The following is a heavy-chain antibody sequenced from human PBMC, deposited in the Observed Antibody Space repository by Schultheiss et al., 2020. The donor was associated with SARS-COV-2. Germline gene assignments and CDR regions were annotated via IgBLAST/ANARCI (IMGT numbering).Heavy chain of an antibody. CDR1: GFTFSSYA. J-gene: IGHJ3*02. V-gene: IGHV3-33*06. Sequence: GGSLRLSCAASGFTFSSYAMSWVRQAPGKGLEWVAVIWYDGSNKYYADSVKGRFTISRDNSKNTLYLQMNSLRAEDTAVYYCAKDTGVVTILYAFDIWAKGQWSPSPQ. CDR2: IWYDGSNK. CDR3: AKDTGVVTILYAFDI. D-gene: IGHD5-12*01.